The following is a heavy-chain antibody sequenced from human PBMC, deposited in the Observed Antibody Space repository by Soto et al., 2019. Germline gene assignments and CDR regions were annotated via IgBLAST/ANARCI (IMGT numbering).Heavy chain of an antibody. Sequence: GGSLRLSCAGSGFTFSSFAMSWVRQAPGKGLEWVATISGSGGSTYYADSVKGRFTISRDSSKNTLYLQMNSLRAEDTAVYYCAKVLAWSQYYFDYWGQGTLVTVSS. J-gene: IGHJ4*02. CDR3: AKVLAWSQYYFDY. CDR1: GFTFSSFA. D-gene: IGHD1-26*01. V-gene: IGHV3-23*01. CDR2: ISGSGGST.